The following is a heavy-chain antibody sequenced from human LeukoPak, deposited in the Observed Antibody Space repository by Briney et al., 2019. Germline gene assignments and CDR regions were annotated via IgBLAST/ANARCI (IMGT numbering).Heavy chain of an antibody. Sequence: PSETLSLTCAVYGGSFSGYYWSWIRQPPGKGLEWIGEINHSGSTNYNPSLKSRVTISVDTSKNQFSLKLSSVTAADTAVYYCARENYGWFDPWGQGTLVTVSS. D-gene: IGHD3-16*01. V-gene: IGHV4-34*01. J-gene: IGHJ5*02. CDR2: INHSGST. CDR3: ARENYGWFDP. CDR1: GGSFSGYY.